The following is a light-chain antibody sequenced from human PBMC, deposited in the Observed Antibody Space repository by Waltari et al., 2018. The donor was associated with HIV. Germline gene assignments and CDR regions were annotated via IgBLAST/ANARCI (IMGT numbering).Light chain of an antibody. CDR2: GKN. V-gene: IGLV3-19*01. CDR1: SLRKYY. J-gene: IGLJ2*01. Sequence: SSELTQDPAVSVALGQTVKIACLGDSLRKYYASWYRLRPGQAPQLLVYGKNSRPSGIPDRFPAWSSGNRACLTITGARAEDEADYYCACWDRSGDYILFGGGTSLTGL. CDR3: ACWDRSGDYIL.